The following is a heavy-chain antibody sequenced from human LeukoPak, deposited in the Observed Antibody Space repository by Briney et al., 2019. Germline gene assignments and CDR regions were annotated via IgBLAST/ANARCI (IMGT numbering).Heavy chain of an antibody. CDR2: IYYSGST. J-gene: IGHJ4*02. D-gene: IGHD5-18*01. Sequence: PSETLSLTCTVSGGSISSGGYYWSWIRQHPGKGLEWIGCIYYSGSTYYNPSLKSRVTISVDTSKNQFSLKLSSVTAADTAVYYCASYSYVKKFFDYWGQGTLVTVSS. CDR1: GGSISSGGYY. CDR3: ASYSYVKKFFDY. V-gene: IGHV4-31*03.